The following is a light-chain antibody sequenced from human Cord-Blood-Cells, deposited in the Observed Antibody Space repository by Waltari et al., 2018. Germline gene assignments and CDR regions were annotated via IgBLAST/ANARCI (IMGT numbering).Light chain of an antibody. Sequence: DIQMTQSPSTLSASVGDRVTITSRASQSISSWLAWYQQKPGKAPQRLSYKASRSESEVRSRFSGSGSGTKFTLTISSLQPDVFATYYCQQYNSYPTWTFGQGTKVEIK. CDR1: QSISSW. J-gene: IGKJ1*01. CDR2: KAS. V-gene: IGKV1-5*03. CDR3: QQYNSYPTWT.